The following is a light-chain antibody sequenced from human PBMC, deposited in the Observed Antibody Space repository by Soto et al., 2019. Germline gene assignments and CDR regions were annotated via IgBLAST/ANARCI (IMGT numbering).Light chain of an antibody. CDR1: QGVTTN. CDR3: QQYNNWPFS. Sequence: EILMTQSPATLPVSPWERATLSCRAGQGVTTNFAWYQQKSGQSPRLLIYDVSIRATGVPARFSGTGSETDFTLTISGLQSEDSAVYFCQQYNNWPFSFGQGTRLEI. J-gene: IGKJ5*01. CDR2: DVS. V-gene: IGKV3-15*01.